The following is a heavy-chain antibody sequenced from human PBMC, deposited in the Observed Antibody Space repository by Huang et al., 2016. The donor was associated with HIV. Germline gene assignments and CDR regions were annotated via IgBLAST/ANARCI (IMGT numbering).Heavy chain of an antibody. J-gene: IGHJ2*01. CDR1: GGSFTNYY. CDR3: VRGPRYVSADWYARLRNYWFFDL. V-gene: IGHV4-34*01. CDR2: INKGGRT. Sequence: QQQLQQWGAGLLKPSETLSLTCAVYGGSFTNYYWGWIRQPPGKGLEWSGEINKGGRTPDSPSLQMRVTISLDTSKNQVSLKLTSVSAADTAVYYCVRGPRYVSADWYARLRNYWFFDLWGRGSLVSVSS. D-gene: IGHD3-9*01.